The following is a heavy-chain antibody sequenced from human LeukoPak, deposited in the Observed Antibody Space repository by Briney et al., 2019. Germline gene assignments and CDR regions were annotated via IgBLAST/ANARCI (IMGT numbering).Heavy chain of an antibody. D-gene: IGHD3-10*01. Sequence: PGGSLRLSCAASGFTFRSFGMSWVRQAPGKGLEWVSAISDSGTITYYADSVKGRFTISRDNSKNTLYLQMSSLRAEDTAVYYCAKTLRAIIVSQGSVYWGQGTLVTVSA. CDR2: ISDSGTIT. J-gene: IGHJ4*02. V-gene: IGHV3-23*01. CDR3: AKTLRAIIVSQGSVY. CDR1: GFTFRSFG.